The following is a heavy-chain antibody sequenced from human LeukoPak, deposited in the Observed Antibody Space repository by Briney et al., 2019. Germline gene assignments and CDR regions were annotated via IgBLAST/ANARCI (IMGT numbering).Heavy chain of an antibody. J-gene: IGHJ5*02. V-gene: IGHV1-8*01. CDR3: ARGRMVRGVGNWFDP. Sequence: GASVKVSCKASGYTFTSYDINWVRQATGQGLEWMGWMIPNSGNTGYAQKFQGRVTMTRNTSISTAYMELSSLRSEDTAVYYCARGRMVRGVGNWFDPWGQGTLVTVSS. CDR2: MIPNSGNT. CDR1: GYTFTSYD. D-gene: IGHD3-10*01.